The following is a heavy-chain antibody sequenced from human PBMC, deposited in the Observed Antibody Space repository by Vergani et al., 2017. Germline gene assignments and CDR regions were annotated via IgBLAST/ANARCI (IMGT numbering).Heavy chain of an antibody. CDR2: INPSGGTT. J-gene: IGHJ4*02. D-gene: IGHD1-20*01. V-gene: IGHV1-46*03. CDR1: GYIFTSDD. CDR3: ARALRSAHLITGNTPVFDY. Sequence: QVQLVQSGAEVMQPGASVKVSCKTSGYIFTSDDIDWVRQAPGQGLEWMGIINPSGGTTSYAPKFQGRVTITRDTSSSTVYIELSSLRSEDTTVYYCARALRSAHLITGNTPVFDYWGQGTLVTVSS.